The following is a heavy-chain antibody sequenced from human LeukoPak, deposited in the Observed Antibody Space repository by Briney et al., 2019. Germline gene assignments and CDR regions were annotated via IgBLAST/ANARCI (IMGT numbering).Heavy chain of an antibody. D-gene: IGHD6-19*01. Sequence: SETLSLTCAVYGGSFSGYYWSWIRQPPGKGLEWIGEINHSGSTNYNPSLKSRVTISVDTSKNQFSLKLSSVTAADTAVYYCAGRAVAGTRAFDYGGQGTLVTVSS. J-gene: IGHJ4*02. CDR3: AGRAVAGTRAFDY. CDR1: GGSFSGYY. V-gene: IGHV4-34*01. CDR2: INHSGST.